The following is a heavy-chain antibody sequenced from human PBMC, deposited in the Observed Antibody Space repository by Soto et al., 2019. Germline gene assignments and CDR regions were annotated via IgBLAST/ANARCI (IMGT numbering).Heavy chain of an antibody. CDR1: GFSFSTYG. CDR3: ARVEAPLIHSDHYYYGMDV. CDR2: IWFDGSNT. V-gene: IGHV3-33*01. Sequence: PVGSLRLSCEGSGFSFSTYGMHWVRQSPGKGLQWVAVIWFDGSNTYYADSVKGRFTISRDNSKNTLYLQMNNLRVEDTAVYHCARVEAPLIHSDHYYYGMDVWGQRTKVTVSS. J-gene: IGHJ6*02. D-gene: IGHD5-18*01.